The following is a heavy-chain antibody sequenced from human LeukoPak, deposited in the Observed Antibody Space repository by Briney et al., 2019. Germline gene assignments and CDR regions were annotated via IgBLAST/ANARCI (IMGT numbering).Heavy chain of an antibody. CDR3: AKSGYDSSGYYYPDY. Sequence: ASVKVSCKASGYTFTSYGISWVRQAPGQGLEWMGWISAYNGNTNYAQELQGRVTMTTDTSTSTAYMELRSLRSDDTAVYYCAKSGYDSSGYYYPDYWGQGTLDTVSS. D-gene: IGHD3-22*01. V-gene: IGHV1-18*01. J-gene: IGHJ4*02. CDR2: ISAYNGNT. CDR1: GYTFTSYG.